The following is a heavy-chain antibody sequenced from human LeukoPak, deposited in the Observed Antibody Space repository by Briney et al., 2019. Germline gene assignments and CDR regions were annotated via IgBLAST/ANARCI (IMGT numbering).Heavy chain of an antibody. CDR2: INPNSGNT. J-gene: IGHJ3*02. CDR1: GYTFTSYD. Sequence: GASVKVSCKASGYTFTSYDINWVRQATGQGLEWMGWINPNSGNTGYAQKFQGRVTITRNTSISTAYMELSSLISEDTAVYYCSSPPIIEGDAFDIWAQGTMVTFST. D-gene: IGHD1-14*01. CDR3: SSPPIIEGDAFDI. V-gene: IGHV1-8*03.